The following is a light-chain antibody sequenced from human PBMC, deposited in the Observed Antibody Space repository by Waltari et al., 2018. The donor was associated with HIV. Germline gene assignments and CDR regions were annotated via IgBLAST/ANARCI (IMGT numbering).Light chain of an antibody. Sequence: DIVMTQSPDSLAVSLGARATINCKSSQSVFFSSNKRNYISWYQQKPGQPPKLIIYWASTRQSGVPDRFSGSGSVTDFTLSISSLQAEDVAVYFCQQTYTTPPTFGGGTKVEI. CDR1: QSVFFSSNKRNY. CDR3: QQTYTTPPT. V-gene: IGKV4-1*01. J-gene: IGKJ4*01. CDR2: WAS.